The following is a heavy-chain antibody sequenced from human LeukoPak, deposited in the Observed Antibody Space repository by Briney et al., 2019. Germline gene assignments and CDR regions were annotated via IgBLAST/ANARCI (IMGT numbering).Heavy chain of an antibody. J-gene: IGHJ4*02. CDR2: ISGFNGNT. D-gene: IGHD2-21*02. Sequence: GASVKVSCKASDYNFAAYGITWVRQAPGQGLEWMGWISGFNGNTKYEQKFQGRVTITADESTSTAYMELSSLRSEDTAVYYCARDVPGVTPSSEWGQGTLVTVSS. CDR3: ARDVPGVTPSSE. V-gene: IGHV1-18*01. CDR1: DYNFAAYG.